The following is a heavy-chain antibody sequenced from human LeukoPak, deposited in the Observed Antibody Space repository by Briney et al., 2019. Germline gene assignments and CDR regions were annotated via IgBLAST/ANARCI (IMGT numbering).Heavy chain of an antibody. CDR3: ARTWYSSGRRPYDY. CDR2: INHSGST. V-gene: IGHV4-34*01. D-gene: IGHD6-19*01. Sequence: SETLSLTCAVFGGSFSGYYWSWIRQPPGKGLEWIGEINHSGSTNYNPSLKSRVTISVDTSKNQFSLKLSSVTAADTAVYYCARTWYSSGRRPYDYWGQGTLVTVSS. CDR1: GGSFSGYY. J-gene: IGHJ4*02.